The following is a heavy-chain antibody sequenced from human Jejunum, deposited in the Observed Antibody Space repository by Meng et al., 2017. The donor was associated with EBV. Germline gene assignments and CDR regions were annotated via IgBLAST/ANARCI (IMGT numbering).Heavy chain of an antibody. CDR2: IYYTGRT. V-gene: IGHV4-4*02. CDR1: GAAISSSHW. Sequence: EAGPGPVPPLGTLALPCAVSGAAISSSHWWSWVRQAPGEGLEWIGEIYYTGRTNYNPSLKSRVSMSIDKSKNQFSLNLNSVTVADTAVYYCATSMSGYSYGYSWGQGTLVTVSS. D-gene: IGHD5-12*01. CDR3: ATSMSGYSYGYS. J-gene: IGHJ5*02.